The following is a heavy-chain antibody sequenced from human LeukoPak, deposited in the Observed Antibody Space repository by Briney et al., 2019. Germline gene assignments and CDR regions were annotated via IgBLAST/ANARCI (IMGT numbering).Heavy chain of an antibody. CDR1: GYTFTGYY. CDR2: MNPNTGGT. Sequence: ASVKVSCKASGYTFTGYYMHWVRQAPGQGLEWMGWMNPNTGGTTYAQHFQGRVTMTRDTSISTAYMELSRLKSDDTAVYYCARGPTVTTDYWGQGTLVTVSS. V-gene: IGHV1-2*02. D-gene: IGHD4-17*01. J-gene: IGHJ4*02. CDR3: ARGPTVTTDY.